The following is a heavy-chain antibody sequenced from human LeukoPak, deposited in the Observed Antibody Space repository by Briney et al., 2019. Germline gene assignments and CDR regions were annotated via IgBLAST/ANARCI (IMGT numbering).Heavy chain of an antibody. Sequence: GSSVKVSCKASGGTFSSYAISWVRQAPGQGLEWMGRIIPILGIANYAQKFQGRVTITADKSTSTAYMELSSLRSEDTAVYYCATIRGSSTYFFDYWGQGTLVTVSS. CDR2: IIPILGIA. V-gene: IGHV1-69*04. J-gene: IGHJ4*02. CDR1: GGTFSSYA. CDR3: ATIRGSSTYFFDY. D-gene: IGHD6-6*01.